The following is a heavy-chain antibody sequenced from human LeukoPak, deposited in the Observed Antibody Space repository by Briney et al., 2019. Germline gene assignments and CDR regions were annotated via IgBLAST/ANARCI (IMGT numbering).Heavy chain of an antibody. V-gene: IGHV1-24*01. Sequence: ASVKVSCKVSGYTLTELSMHWVRQAPGKGLEWMGGFDPEDGETIYAQKFQGRVTMTEDTSTDTAYMELSSLRSEGTAVYYCATDWRSIAAPYHDYWGQGTLVTVSS. D-gene: IGHD6-6*01. CDR3: ATDWRSIAAPYHDY. J-gene: IGHJ4*02. CDR1: GYTLTELS. CDR2: FDPEDGET.